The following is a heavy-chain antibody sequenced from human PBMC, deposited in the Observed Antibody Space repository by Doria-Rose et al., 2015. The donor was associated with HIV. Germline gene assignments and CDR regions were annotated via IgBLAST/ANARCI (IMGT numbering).Heavy chain of an antibody. J-gene: IGHJ4*02. CDR3: VRIKSSRWYHKYYFDF. CDR2: IFSDDER. D-gene: IGHD6-13*01. Sequence: QITLKESGPVLVKPTETLTPTCTVSGVSLSSPGMGVSWIRQPPGKALEWLANIFSDDERSCKTSLKSRLTISRGTSKSQVVLTMTDMDPVDTATYYCVRIKSSRWYHKYYFDFWGQGTLVIVSA. V-gene: IGHV2-26*01. CDR1: GVSLSSPGMG.